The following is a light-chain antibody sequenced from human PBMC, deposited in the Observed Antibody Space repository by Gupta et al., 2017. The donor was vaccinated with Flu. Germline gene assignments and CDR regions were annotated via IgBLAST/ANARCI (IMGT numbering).Light chain of an antibody. CDR2: RAS. CDR3: QQYFTYPWT. CDR1: QNIDSW. Sequence: SVGDRVIITCRASQNIDSWLAWYQQRPGKAPKILINRASSLESGVPSRFSGSGSGTEFTLTIRSLQPDDFTTYYCQQYFTYPWTFGQGTRVELK. V-gene: IGKV1-5*03. J-gene: IGKJ1*01.